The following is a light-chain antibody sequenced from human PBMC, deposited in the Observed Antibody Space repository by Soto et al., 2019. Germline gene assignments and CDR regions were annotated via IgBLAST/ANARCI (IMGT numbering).Light chain of an antibody. CDR2: DAS. CDR3: QQRTT. CDR1: QSVSSY. V-gene: IGKV3-11*01. J-gene: IGKJ4*01. Sequence: LCLPLVEGASLSCRASQSVSSYLAWYQQKPGQAPRLLIYDASNRATGIPARFSGSGSGTDFTLTISSLEPEDFAGYYCQQRTTFGGGTKVDI.